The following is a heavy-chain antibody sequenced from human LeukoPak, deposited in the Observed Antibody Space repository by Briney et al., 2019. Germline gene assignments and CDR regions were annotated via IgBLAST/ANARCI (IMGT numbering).Heavy chain of an antibody. D-gene: IGHD6-19*01. V-gene: IGHV1-69*06. CDR1: GYTFTSYD. CDR3: ARDQGLGIAVAGDAFDI. Sequence: SVKVSCKASGYTFTSYDINWVRQAPGQGLEWMGGIIPIFGTANYAQKFQGRVTITADKSTSTAYMELSSLRSEDTAVYYCARDQGLGIAVAGDAFDIWGQGTMVTVSS. CDR2: IIPIFGTA. J-gene: IGHJ3*02.